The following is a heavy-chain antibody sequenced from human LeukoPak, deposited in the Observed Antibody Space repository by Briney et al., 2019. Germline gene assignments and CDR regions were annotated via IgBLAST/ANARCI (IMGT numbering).Heavy chain of an antibody. CDR2: VYYSGTT. CDR1: GGSISSSSYY. CDR3: ATFPYGDRAFDF. J-gene: IGHJ4*02. Sequence: SETLSLTCTVSGGSISSSSYYWGWIRQPPGKGLEWIGYVYYSGTTKFNPSLKSRVTISVDTSKNQLSLKLSSVTAADTAVYYCATFPYGDRAFDFWGQGALVTVSS. V-gene: IGHV4-61*05. D-gene: IGHD4-17*01.